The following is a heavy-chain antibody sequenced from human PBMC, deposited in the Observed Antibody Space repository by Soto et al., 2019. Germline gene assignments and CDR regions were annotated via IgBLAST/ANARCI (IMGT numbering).Heavy chain of an antibody. CDR2: IYYSGST. CDR1: GGSISSYY. J-gene: IGHJ6*03. CDR3: ARGNRQQLVGYYYYYYMDV. V-gene: IGHV4-59*01. Sequence: SETLSLTCTVSGGSISSYYWSWIRQPPGKGLEWIGYIYYSGSTNYNPSLKSRVTISVDTSKNQFSLKLSSVTAADTAVYYCARGNRQQLVGYYYYYYMDVWGKGTTVTVSS. D-gene: IGHD6-6*01.